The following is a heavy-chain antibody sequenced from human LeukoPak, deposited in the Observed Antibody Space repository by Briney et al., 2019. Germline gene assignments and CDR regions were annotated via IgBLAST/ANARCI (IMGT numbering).Heavy chain of an antibody. CDR1: GFTFSSYA. V-gene: IGHV3-30*04. Sequence: GRSLRLSCAASGFTFSSYAMHWVRQAPGKGLEWVAVISYDGSNKYYADSVKGRFTTSRDNSKNTLYLQMNSLRAEDTAVYYCAQENYWGQGTLVTVSS. CDR2: ISYDGSNK. CDR3: AQENY. J-gene: IGHJ4*02.